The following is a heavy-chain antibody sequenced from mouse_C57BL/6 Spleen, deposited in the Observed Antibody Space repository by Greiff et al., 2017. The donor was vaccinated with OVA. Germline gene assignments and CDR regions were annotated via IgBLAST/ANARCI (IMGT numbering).Heavy chain of an antibody. D-gene: IGHD1-1*01. V-gene: IGHV1-26*01. CDR3: ARALTTVVARGYAMDY. CDR1: GYTFTDYY. Sequence: EVKLQQSGPELVKPGASVKISCKASGYTFTDYYMNWVKQSHGKSLEWIGDINPNNGGTSYNQKFKGKATLTVDKSSSTAYMELRSLTSEDSAVYYCARALTTVVARGYAMDYWGQGTSVTVSS. CDR2: INPNNGGT. J-gene: IGHJ4*01.